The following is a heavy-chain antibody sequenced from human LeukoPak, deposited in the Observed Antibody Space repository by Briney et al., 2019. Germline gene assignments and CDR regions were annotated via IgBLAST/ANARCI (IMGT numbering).Heavy chain of an antibody. J-gene: IGHJ6*03. D-gene: IGHD3-3*01. CDR1: GGSISSSSYY. Sequence: SESLSLTCTVSGGSISSSSYYWGWIRPPPGKGLEWYGSIYYSGSTYYNPSLKSRVTIPVDTSKNPFSLKLSSVTAADTAVYYWARSVGGFWSGYSRDYYYMDVWAKGPRSPSP. V-gene: IGHV4-39*07. CDR3: ARSVGGFWSGYSRDYYYMDV. CDR2: IYYSGST.